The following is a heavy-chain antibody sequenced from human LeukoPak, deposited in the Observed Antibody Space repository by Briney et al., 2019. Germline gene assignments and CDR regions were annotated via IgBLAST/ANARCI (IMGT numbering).Heavy chain of an antibody. CDR2: IYPGDSDI. Sequence: GESLKISFKASGYSFTSYWIGWVRQLPGKGLEWMGIIYPGDSDIRYSPSFQGQVTISADKSISTAYLQWSSLKASDTAMYYCARLTTVPPFDYWGQGTLVTVSS. D-gene: IGHD4-11*01. V-gene: IGHV5-51*01. CDR1: GYSFTSYW. CDR3: ARLTTVPPFDY. J-gene: IGHJ4*02.